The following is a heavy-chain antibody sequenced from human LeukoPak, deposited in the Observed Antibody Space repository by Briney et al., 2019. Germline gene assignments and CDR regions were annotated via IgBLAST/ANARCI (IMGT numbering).Heavy chain of an antibody. J-gene: IGHJ5*02. CDR3: ARVGYSRGLYRFDP. Sequence: SETLSLTCAVYGVSFSGYYWSWIRQPPGKGLEWIGEINHSGSTNYNPSLKSRVTISVDTSKDQFSLKLSSVTAADTAVYYCARVGYSRGLYRFDPWGQGTLVTVSS. CDR1: GVSFSGYY. V-gene: IGHV4-34*01. D-gene: IGHD6-19*01. CDR2: INHSGST.